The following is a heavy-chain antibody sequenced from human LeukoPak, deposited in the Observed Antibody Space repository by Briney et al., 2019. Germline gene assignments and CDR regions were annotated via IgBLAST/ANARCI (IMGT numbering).Heavy chain of an antibody. CDR1: GGSISSYY. CDR3: ARLGTIFGADY. Sequence: SETLSLTCTVSGGSISSYYWSRIRQPPGKGLEWIGYIYYSGSTNYNPSLKSRVTISVDTSKNQFSLKLSSVTAADTAVYYCARLGTIFGADYWGQGTLVTVSS. J-gene: IGHJ4*02. D-gene: IGHD3-3*01. CDR2: IYYSGST. V-gene: IGHV4-59*12.